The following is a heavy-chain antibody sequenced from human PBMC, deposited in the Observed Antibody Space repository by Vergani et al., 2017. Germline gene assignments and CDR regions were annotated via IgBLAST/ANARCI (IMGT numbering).Heavy chain of an antibody. D-gene: IGHD2-2*01. CDR3: ASNSLIVVVPAAIDYYYYMDV. CDR2: INPNSGGT. V-gene: IGHV1-2*02. J-gene: IGHJ6*03. Sequence: QVQLVQSGAEVKKPGASVKVSCKASGYTFTGYYMHWVRQAPGQGLEWMGWINPNSGGTNYAQKFQGRVTMTRDTSISTAYMELSRLRSDDTAVYYCASNSLIVVVPAAIDYYYYMDVWGKGTRSPSP. CDR1: GYTFTGYY.